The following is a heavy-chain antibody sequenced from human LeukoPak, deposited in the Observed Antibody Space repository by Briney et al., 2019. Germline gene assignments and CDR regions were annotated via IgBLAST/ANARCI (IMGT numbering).Heavy chain of an antibody. CDR1: GGSISTYY. J-gene: IGHJ5*02. D-gene: IGHD4-17*01. Sequence: SETLSLTCTVSGGSISTYYWSWIRQPPGKGLEWIGYIYYSGSTNYNPSLKSRVTISVDTSKNQVSLKLSSVTAADTAVYYCARVPHFGDYGWFDPWGQGTLVTVSS. CDR2: IYYSGST. V-gene: IGHV4-59*01. CDR3: ARVPHFGDYGWFDP.